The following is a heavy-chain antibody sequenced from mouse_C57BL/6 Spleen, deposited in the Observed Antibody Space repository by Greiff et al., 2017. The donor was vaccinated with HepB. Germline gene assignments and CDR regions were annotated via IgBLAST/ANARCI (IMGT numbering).Heavy chain of an antibody. CDR1: GFSFSDYG. D-gene: IGHD4-1*01. CDR3: ARRVGLENYAMDC. Sequence: EVKLQESGGGLVQPGGSLKLPCATSGFSFSDYGMHWVRQAPEKGLEWVAYISSGSSTIYYADKVKGRFTISRDNAKNTLFLQMTSLRSEDTAMYYWARRVGLENYAMDCWGEVTSVTVSS. CDR2: ISSGSSTI. J-gene: IGHJ4*01. V-gene: IGHV5-17*01.